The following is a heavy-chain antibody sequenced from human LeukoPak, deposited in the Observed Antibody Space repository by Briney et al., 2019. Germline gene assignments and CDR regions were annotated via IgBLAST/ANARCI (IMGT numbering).Heavy chain of an antibody. CDR3: ARAGYCSGGSCYPYYFDY. J-gene: IGHJ4*02. Sequence: GGSLRLSCAASGFTFSSYSMNWVRQAPGKGLEWVSSISSSSSYIYYADSVKGRFTISRDNAKNSLYLQMNSLRAEGTAVYYCARAGYCSGGSCYPYYFDYWGQGTLVTVSS. D-gene: IGHD2-15*01. V-gene: IGHV3-21*01. CDR1: GFTFSSYS. CDR2: ISSSSSYI.